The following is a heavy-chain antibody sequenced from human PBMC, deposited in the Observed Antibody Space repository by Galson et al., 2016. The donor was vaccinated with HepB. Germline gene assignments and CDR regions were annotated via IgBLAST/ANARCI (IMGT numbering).Heavy chain of an antibody. D-gene: IGHD2-15*01. J-gene: IGHJ4*02. V-gene: IGHV3-33*01. CDR1: GFTFSNYG. CDR2: IWFDGNKK. Sequence: SLRLSCAASGFTFSNYGMHWVRQAPGKGLEWVAVIWFDGNKKYYGDSVKGRFTISRDNSKNTLFLQMNSLRADDTAVYFCAREKEGCRGGSCYSDFDYWGQGTLVTVSS. CDR3: AREKEGCRGGSCYSDFDY.